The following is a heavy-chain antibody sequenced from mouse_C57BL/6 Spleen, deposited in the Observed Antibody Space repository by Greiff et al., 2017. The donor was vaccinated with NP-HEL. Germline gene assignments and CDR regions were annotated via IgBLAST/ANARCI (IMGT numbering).Heavy chain of an antibody. Sequence: EVQLQQSGPELVKPGASVKMSCKASGYTFTDYNMHWVKQSHGKSLEWIGYINPNNGGTSYNQKFKGKATLTVNKSSSTAYMELRSLTSEDSAVYYCARPHYYGSSYGWYFDVWGTGTTVTVSS. V-gene: IGHV1-22*01. J-gene: IGHJ1*03. CDR1: GYTFTDYN. D-gene: IGHD1-1*01. CDR2: INPNNGGT. CDR3: ARPHYYGSSYGWYFDV.